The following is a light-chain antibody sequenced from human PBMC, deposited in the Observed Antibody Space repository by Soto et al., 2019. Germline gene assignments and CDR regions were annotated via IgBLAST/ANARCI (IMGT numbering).Light chain of an antibody. CDR1: RGDVGSYNL. J-gene: IGLJ1*01. CDR2: EVD. V-gene: IGLV2-23*02. CDR3: CSYAGSSTYV. Sequence: QSALTQPASVSGSPGQSITISCTGNRGDVGSYNLVSWYQQHPGKAPKLMIYEVDKRPSGVSDRFSGSKSGYTASLTISGLQAEDEADYYCCSYAGSSTYVFGTGTKVTVL.